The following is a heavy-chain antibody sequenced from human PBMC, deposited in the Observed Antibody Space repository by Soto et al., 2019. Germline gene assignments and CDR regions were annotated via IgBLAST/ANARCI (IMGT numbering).Heavy chain of an antibody. J-gene: IGHJ3*02. CDR2: ISYDGSNK. D-gene: IGHD3-22*01. CDR1: GFTFSSYA. Sequence: GGSLRLSCAASGFTFSSYAMHWVRQAPGKGLEWVAVISYDGSNKYYADSVKGRFTISRDNSKNTLYLRMNSLRAEDTAVYYCARTGYYYDSSGYYFYVESRGSLDAFDIWGQGTMVTVSS. V-gene: IGHV3-30-3*01. CDR3: ARTGYYYDSSGYYFYVESRGSLDAFDI.